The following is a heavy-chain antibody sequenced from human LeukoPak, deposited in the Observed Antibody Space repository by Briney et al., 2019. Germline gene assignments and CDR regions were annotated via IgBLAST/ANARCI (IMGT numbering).Heavy chain of an antibody. CDR1: GGSFSGYY. V-gene: IGHV4-34*01. D-gene: IGHD3-9*01. Sequence: PSETLSLTCAVYGGSFSGYYWSWIRQPPGKGLEWIGEINHSGSTNYNPSLKSRVTISVDTSKNQFSLKLSSVTAADTAVYYCARGRDERYFDWFDRNRYYFDYWGQGTLVTVSS. CDR2: INHSGST. J-gene: IGHJ4*02. CDR3: ARGRDERYFDWFDRNRYYFDY.